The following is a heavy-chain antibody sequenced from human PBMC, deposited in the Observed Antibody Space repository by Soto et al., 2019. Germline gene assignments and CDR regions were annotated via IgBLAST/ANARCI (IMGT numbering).Heavy chain of an antibody. CDR2: INPNSGGT. J-gene: IGHJ2*01. CDR3: ARGGIVVVTASHWYFDL. Sequence: ASVKVSCKASGYTFTGYYMHWVRQAPGQGLEWMGWINPNSGGTNYAQKFQGWVTMTRDTSISTAYMELSRLRSDDTAVYYCARGGIVVVTASHWYFDLWGRGTLVTVSS. D-gene: IGHD2-21*02. CDR1: GYTFTGYY. V-gene: IGHV1-2*04.